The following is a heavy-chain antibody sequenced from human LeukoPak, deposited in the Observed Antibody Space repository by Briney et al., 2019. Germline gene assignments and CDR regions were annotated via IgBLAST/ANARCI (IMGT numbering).Heavy chain of an antibody. V-gene: IGHV3-74*01. CDR2: INSDGSST. CDR3: ARASGYYDSSGYQDI. Sequence: GGSLRLSCAASGFTFSSYWMHWVRQAPGKGLVWVSRINSDGSSTNYADSVKGRFTISRDNAKNTVHWQMNSLRAEDTAVYYCARASGYYDSSGYQDIWGQGTLVTVSS. CDR1: GFTFSSYW. D-gene: IGHD3-22*01. J-gene: IGHJ4*02.